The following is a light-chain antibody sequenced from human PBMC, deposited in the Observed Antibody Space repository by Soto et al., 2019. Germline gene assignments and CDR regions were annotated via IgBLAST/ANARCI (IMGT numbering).Light chain of an antibody. CDR3: SSYTTSSTLV. Sequence: QSVLPQPASVSGAPGQSITISCTGTSSDVGAYNSVSWYQQHPGKAPKLMIYEVSYRPSGVSNRFSGSKSGNTASLTISGLQAEDEADYYCSSYTTSSTLVFGGGTKLTVL. CDR1: SSDVGAYNS. CDR2: EVS. J-gene: IGLJ3*02. V-gene: IGLV2-14*01.